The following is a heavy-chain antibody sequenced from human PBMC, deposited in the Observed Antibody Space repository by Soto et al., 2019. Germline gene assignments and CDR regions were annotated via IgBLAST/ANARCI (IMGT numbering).Heavy chain of an antibody. Sequence: ASVKVSCKASGYTFTSYGISWVRQAPGQGLEWMGWISAYNGNTNYARKLQGRVTMTTDTSTSTAYMELRSLRSDDTAVYYCARDREEDYYDSSGISYGAFDIWGQGTMVTVSS. CDR3: ARDREEDYYDSSGISYGAFDI. J-gene: IGHJ3*02. CDR1: GYTFTSYG. D-gene: IGHD3-22*01. CDR2: ISAYNGNT. V-gene: IGHV1-18*01.